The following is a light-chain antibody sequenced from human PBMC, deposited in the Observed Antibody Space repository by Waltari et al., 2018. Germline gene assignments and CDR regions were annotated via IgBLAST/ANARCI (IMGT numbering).Light chain of an antibody. Sequence: DIQMTQSPSTLSASIGDRVTITCRASQTISTWLAWYQQKPGKAPNLLIYKASNLESGVPSRFSGSGSGTEFTRTISSLQPDDFAAYYCQQYNSYPYTFGQGTKLEI. V-gene: IGKV1-5*03. CDR1: QTISTW. J-gene: IGKJ2*01. CDR2: KAS. CDR3: QQYNSYPYT.